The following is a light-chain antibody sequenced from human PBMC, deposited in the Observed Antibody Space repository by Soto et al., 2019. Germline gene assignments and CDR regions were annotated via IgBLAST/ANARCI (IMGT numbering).Light chain of an antibody. Sequence: EVVMTQCPATLSVSPGERATLSCRASQSVSSNLAWYQQKPGQAPRLLIYGASNRATGIPDRFSGSGSGTDFTLTISRLEPEDFAVYYCQQHGTSYTFGQGTK. CDR3: QQHGTSYT. J-gene: IGKJ2*01. CDR1: QSVSSN. V-gene: IGKV3-20*01. CDR2: GAS.